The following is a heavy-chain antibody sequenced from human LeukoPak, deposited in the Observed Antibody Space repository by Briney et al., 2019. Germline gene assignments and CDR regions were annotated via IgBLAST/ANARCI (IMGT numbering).Heavy chain of an antibody. D-gene: IGHD3-22*01. V-gene: IGHV3-23*01. Sequence: GGSLRLSSAASGFTFSSYAMSWVRQAPGKGLEWVSAISGSGGSTYYADSVKGRFTISRDNSKNTLYLQMNSLRAEDTAVYYCAKSLDYYDSSGIDYWGQGTLVTVSS. J-gene: IGHJ4*02. CDR2: ISGSGGST. CDR1: GFTFSSYA. CDR3: AKSLDYYDSSGIDY.